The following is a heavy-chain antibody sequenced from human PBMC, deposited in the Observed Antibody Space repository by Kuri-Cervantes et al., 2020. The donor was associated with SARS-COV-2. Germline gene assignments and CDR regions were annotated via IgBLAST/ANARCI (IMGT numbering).Heavy chain of an antibody. J-gene: IGHJ5*02. CDR1: GFTFSSYA. Sequence: GGSLRLSCAASGFTFSSYAMSWVRQAPGKGLEWVSAISGSGGSTYYADSVKGRFTISRDNSKNTLYLQINSLRAEDTAVYYCAKVQQLGSSWYWFDPWGQGTLVTVSS. D-gene: IGHD6-13*01. CDR2: ISGSGGST. CDR3: AKVQQLGSSWYWFDP. V-gene: IGHV3-23*01.